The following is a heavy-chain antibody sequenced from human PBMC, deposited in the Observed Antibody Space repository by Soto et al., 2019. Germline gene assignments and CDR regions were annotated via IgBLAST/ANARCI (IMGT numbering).Heavy chain of an antibody. D-gene: IGHD6-13*01. V-gene: IGHV3-48*01. CDR2: ISPSSDAI. CDR3: VRLIGNSWLDY. Sequence: GGSLRLSCAASGFTFSTYSMNWVRQAPGKGLEWVSHISPSSDAIYYADSVKGRFTISRDNAKNSLYLQLNSVTPEDTAVYYCVRLIGNSWLDYWGQGTLVTVSS. CDR1: GFTFSTYS. J-gene: IGHJ4*02.